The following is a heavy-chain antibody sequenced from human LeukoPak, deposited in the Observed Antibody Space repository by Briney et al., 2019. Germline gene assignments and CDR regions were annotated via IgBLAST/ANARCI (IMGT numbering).Heavy chain of an antibody. Sequence: PGGSLRLSCVVSGFTFKNYAMSWVRQAPGKGLECVSSIRDSGNGTDYADSVKGRFTVSRDYSKNTLYLHMNTQSAEDTAVYYCAKWAYYDFWSGHYKSHFDSWGQGTLVTVSP. CDR3: AKWAYYDFWSGHYKSHFDS. CDR2: IRDSGNGT. CDR1: GFTFKNYA. J-gene: IGHJ4*02. V-gene: IGHV3-23*01. D-gene: IGHD3-3*01.